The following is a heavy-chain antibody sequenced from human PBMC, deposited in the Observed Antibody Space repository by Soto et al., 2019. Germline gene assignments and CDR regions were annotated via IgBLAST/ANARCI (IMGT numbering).Heavy chain of an antibody. CDR2: ISISGSTI. CDR1: GFTFSSYE. Sequence: LRLSCAASGFTFSSYEMNWVRQAPGKGLEWLSYISISGSTIYYADSVRGRFTISRDNAKNSLSLQMNSLRAEDTAVYYCVRDSDNTHRFDYWGQGTLVTVSS. CDR3: VRDSDNTHRFDY. J-gene: IGHJ4*02. D-gene: IGHD1-1*01. V-gene: IGHV3-48*03.